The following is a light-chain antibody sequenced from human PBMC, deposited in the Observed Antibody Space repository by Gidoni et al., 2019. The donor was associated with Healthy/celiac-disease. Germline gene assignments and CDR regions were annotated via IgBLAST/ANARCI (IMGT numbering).Light chain of an antibody. CDR2: EFN. Sequence: QSALTQPASVSGSPGQSNTISCTGTSSDVGSYNLVSWYQRHPGKAPKLMIYEFNKRPSGVSNRFSGSRSGNTASLTISGLQADDEADYYCCAGSSTVVFGGGTKLTVL. J-gene: IGLJ2*01. CDR1: SSDVGSYNL. V-gene: IGLV2-23*02. CDR3: CAGSSTVV.